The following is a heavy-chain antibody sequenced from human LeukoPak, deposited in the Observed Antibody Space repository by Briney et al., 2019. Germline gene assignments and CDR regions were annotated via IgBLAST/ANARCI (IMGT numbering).Heavy chain of an antibody. D-gene: IGHD2-2*02. CDR2: ISSDGSTK. CDR3: ARARACGPSCYIVDY. CDR1: GFTFSSHA. V-gene: IGHV3-30*04. J-gene: IGHJ4*02. Sequence: GGSLRLSCAASGFTFSSHAMHWVRQAPGKGLEWLAIISSDGSTKTYAESVKGRFTISRDSSKNSVYLQLNGQSADDTAVYYCARARACGPSCYIVDYWGQGTLVTVS.